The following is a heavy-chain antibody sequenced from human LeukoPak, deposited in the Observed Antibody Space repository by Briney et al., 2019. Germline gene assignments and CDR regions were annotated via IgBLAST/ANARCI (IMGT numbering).Heavy chain of an antibody. CDR3: ARGPGSSVYASAIDH. D-gene: IGHD2-8*01. V-gene: IGHV3-33*01. J-gene: IGHJ4*02. Sequence: GGSLRLSCAASGFTFSSYGMHWVRQAPGKGLEWAAVIWHDGNNKYYADSVKGRFTISRDNSKNTLYLQMNSLRAEDTAVYYCARGPGSSVYASAIDHWGQGTLVTVSS. CDR1: GFTFSSYG. CDR2: IWHDGNNK.